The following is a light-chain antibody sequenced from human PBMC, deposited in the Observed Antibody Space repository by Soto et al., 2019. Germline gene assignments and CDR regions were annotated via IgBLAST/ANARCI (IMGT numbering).Light chain of an antibody. CDR2: AAS. CDR1: QSIRTY. V-gene: IGKV1-39*01. Sequence: DVQLTQSPSSLSAAVGDRVTITCRASQSIRTYLNWYQQRPGKAPKLLIYAASTLHSGVPSRFSGSCSGTEFTLTISSLQPEDFANYYCQQSFSTSTVTFGGGTRVEI. J-gene: IGKJ4*01. CDR3: QQSFSTSTVT.